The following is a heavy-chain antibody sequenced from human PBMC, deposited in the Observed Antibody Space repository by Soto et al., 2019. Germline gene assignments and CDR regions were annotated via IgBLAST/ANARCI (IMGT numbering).Heavy chain of an antibody. Sequence: QVQLQESGPGLVKPSGTLSLTCAVSGGSISSSKWWSWVRQPPGKGLEWIGEIYHSGSTNYNPSLKRRVTISVDKSKHHFSLKLTSVTAADTAVYYCATTTVVTRRDFDYWGQGTLGYRLL. CDR1: GGSISSSKW. J-gene: IGHJ4*02. CDR2: IYHSGST. V-gene: IGHV4-4*02. CDR3: ATTTVVTRRDFDY. D-gene: IGHD2-21*02.